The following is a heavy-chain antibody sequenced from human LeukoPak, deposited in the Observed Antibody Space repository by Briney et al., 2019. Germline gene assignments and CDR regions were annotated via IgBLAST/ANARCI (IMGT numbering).Heavy chain of an antibody. Sequence: GGSLRLSCAASGFTFKNAWMSWVRQAPGKGLEWVSGINWNGGSTGYTDSVKGRFTISRDTAKNSLYLQMNSLRAEDTALYYCARLSGPGSGWTTLDYWGQGTLVTVSS. V-gene: IGHV3-20*04. D-gene: IGHD6-19*01. CDR1: GFTFKNAW. CDR3: ARLSGPGSGWTTLDY. CDR2: INWNGGST. J-gene: IGHJ4*02.